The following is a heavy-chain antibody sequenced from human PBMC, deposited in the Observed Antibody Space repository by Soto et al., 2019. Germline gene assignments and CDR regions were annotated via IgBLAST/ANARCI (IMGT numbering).Heavy chain of an antibody. D-gene: IGHD3-9*01. CDR2: IYYTGTT. CDR3: ARDHYVYDILTGYGYYYGMDV. Sequence: SETLSLTCTVSGGSIRDYYWSWIRQPPGKGLEWIGYIYYTGTTTYNPSLKSRLTISVDTSKNQFSLKLSSVTAADTAVYYCARDHYVYDILTGYGYYYGMDVWGQGTTVTVSS. CDR1: GGSIRDYY. V-gene: IGHV4-4*08. J-gene: IGHJ6*02.